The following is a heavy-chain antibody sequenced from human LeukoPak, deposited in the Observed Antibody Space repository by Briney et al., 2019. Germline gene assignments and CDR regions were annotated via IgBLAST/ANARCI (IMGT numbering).Heavy chain of an antibody. CDR1: GFTFTTFW. D-gene: IGHD1-7*01. Sequence: GGSLRLSCATSGFTFTTFWMHWVRQAPGKGLEWVSGINWNGGSTGYADSVKGRFTISRDNAKNSLYLQMNSLRAEDTALYYCARDRGGTSKFDYWGQGTLVTVSS. CDR3: ARDRGGTSKFDY. J-gene: IGHJ4*02. CDR2: INWNGGST. V-gene: IGHV3-20*04.